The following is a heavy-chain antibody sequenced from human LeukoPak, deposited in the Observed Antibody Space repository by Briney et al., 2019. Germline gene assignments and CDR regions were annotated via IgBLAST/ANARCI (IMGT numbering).Heavy chain of an antibody. Sequence: GGSLRLSCAASGFTFDDYGMSWVRHAPGKGLEWVSGINWNGGSTGYADSVKGRFTISRDNAKNSLYLQMNTLRAEDTAVYYCATGYSSGWYGRLDYWGQGTLVTVSS. CDR1: GFTFDDYG. J-gene: IGHJ4*02. V-gene: IGHV3-20*04. CDR3: ATGYSSGWYGRLDY. D-gene: IGHD6-19*01. CDR2: INWNGGST.